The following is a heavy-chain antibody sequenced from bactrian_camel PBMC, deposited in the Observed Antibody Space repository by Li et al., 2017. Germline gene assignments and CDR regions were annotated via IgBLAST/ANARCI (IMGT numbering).Heavy chain of an antibody. Sequence: HVQLVESGGGLVQPGGSLRLSCAASGFIFGASYMGWVRQVPGKGLDWVTIMTSDGSNTAYADSVKGRFIISRDNAKNSVYLQMNSLKPEDTAMYYCAATSYGLILSCSAALADFGYWGQGTQVTVS. J-gene: IGHJ6*01. D-gene: IGHD3*01. CDR1: GFIFGASY. V-gene: IGHV3-2*01. CDR3: AATSYGLILSCSAALADFGY. CDR2: MTSDGSNT.